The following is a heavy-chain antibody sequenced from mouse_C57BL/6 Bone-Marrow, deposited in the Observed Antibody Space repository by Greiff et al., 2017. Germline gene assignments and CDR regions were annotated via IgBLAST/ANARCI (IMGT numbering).Heavy chain of an antibody. V-gene: IGHV14-4*01. CDR1: GFNIKDDY. J-gene: IGHJ1*03. D-gene: IGHD1-1*01. Sequence: EVQLQQSGAELVRPGASVKLSCTASGFNIKDDYMPWVKQRPEQGLEWIGWIDPENGDTEYASKFQGQATITADTSDNTAYLQLSSRTSEDPAVYYCTTYYGSSYWYFDVWGTGTTVTVSS. CDR3: TTYYGSSYWYFDV. CDR2: IDPENGDT.